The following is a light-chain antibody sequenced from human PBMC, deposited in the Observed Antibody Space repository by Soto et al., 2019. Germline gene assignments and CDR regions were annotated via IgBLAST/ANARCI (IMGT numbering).Light chain of an antibody. CDR2: GAS. CDR3: QQRSNWPLT. V-gene: IGKV3D-20*02. Sequence: EIVLTQSPGTLSLSPGERATLFCRASQSVATSQLAWYQQKPGQAPRLLIGASSRATGVPDRFSGSGSGTDFTLTISSLEPEDFAVYYCQQRSNWPLTFGQGTRLEIK. J-gene: IGKJ5*01. CDR1: QSVATSQ.